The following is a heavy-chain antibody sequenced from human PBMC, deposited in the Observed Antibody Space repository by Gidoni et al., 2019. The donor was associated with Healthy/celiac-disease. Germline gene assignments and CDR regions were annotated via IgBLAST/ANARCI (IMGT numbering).Heavy chain of an antibody. V-gene: IGHV4-30-4*01. CDR2: IYYSGST. J-gene: IGHJ3*02. CDR3: ARGELDDYGGRGGAFDI. CDR1: GGSIRSGDYY. D-gene: IGHD4-17*01. Sequence: QVQLQESGPGLVKPSQTLSLTCTVSGGSIRSGDYYWSWIRQPPGKGLEWIGYIYYSGSTYYNPSLKSRVTISVDTSKNQFSLKLSSVTAADTAVYYCARGELDDYGGRGGAFDIWGQGTMVTVSS.